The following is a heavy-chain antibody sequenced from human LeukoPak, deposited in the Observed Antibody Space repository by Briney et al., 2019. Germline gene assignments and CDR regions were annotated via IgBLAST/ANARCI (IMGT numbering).Heavy chain of an antibody. V-gene: IGHV3-53*01. CDR3: AREYVSSEGYFDY. CDR1: GFTVSSNY. D-gene: IGHD3-16*01. J-gene: IGHJ4*02. CDR2: IYSGGTT. Sequence: XGSLXXXXAASGFTVSSNYMSWVRQAPGRGLEWVSVIYSGGTTYYANSVKGRFTISRDNSKNTLYLQMNSLRAEDTAVYYCAREYVSSEGYFDYWGQGTLVTVSS.